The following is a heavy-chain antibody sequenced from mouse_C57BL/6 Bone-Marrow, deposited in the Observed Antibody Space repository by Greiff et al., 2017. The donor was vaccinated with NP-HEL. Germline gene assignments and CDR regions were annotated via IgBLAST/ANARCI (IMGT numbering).Heavy chain of an antibody. CDR2: IWAGGGT. V-gene: IGHV2-9-1*01. J-gene: IGHJ3*01. D-gene: IGHD2-2*01. CDR1: GFSLTSYA. Sequence: QVQLKQSGPGLVAPSQSLSITCTVSGFSLTSYAISWVRQPPGKGLEWLGVIWAGGGTNYNSALISRLSISKDNSKSQVFLKMNSLQTDDTARYYCAKRLRRDGWFAYWGQGTLVTVSA. CDR3: AKRLRRDGWFAY.